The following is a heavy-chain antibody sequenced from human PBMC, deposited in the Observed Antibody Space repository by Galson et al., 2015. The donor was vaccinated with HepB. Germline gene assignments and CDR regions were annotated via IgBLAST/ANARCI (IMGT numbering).Heavy chain of an antibody. V-gene: IGHV3-30*18. CDR1: GFTFSSYG. CDR3: AKDGKRRGVVYAPYYYYYMDV. J-gene: IGHJ6*03. D-gene: IGHD2-8*02. CDR2: ISYDGSNK. Sequence: SLRLSCAASGFTFSSYGMHWVRQAPGKGLEWVAVISYDGSNKYYADSVKGRFTISRDNSKNTLYLQMNSLRAEDTAVYYCAKDGKRRGVVYAPYYYYYMDVWGKGTTVTVSS.